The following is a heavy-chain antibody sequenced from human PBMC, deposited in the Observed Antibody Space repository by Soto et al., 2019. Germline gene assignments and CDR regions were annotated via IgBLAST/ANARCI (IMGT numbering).Heavy chain of an antibody. V-gene: IGHV1-58*01. CDR2: IVVGSGNT. Sequence: SVKVSFKASGFTFTSSAVQWVRQARGQRLEWIGWIVVGSGNTNYAQKFQERVTITRDMSTSTAYMELSSLRSEDAAVYYCAARGRVVVVPAARVGFDYYYYGMDVWGQGTTVTVSS. CDR3: AARGRVVVVPAARVGFDYYYYGMDV. D-gene: IGHD2-2*01. J-gene: IGHJ6*02. CDR1: GFTFTSSA.